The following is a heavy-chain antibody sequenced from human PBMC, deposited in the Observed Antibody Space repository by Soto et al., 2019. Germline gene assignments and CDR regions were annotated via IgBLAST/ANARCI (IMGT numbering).Heavy chain of an antibody. J-gene: IGHJ4*02. V-gene: IGHV1-69*08. CDR3: ASSYGSGYRAFDY. CDR1: GGPVSNAI. CDR2: IIPLLNTA. D-gene: IGHD3-10*01. Sequence: ASVKVSCKASGGPVSNAIITWVRQAPGQGLEWMGRIIPLLNTATYAQKFQGRVTMTADKSTSTAYMELSSLRSEDTAIYYCASSYGSGYRAFDYWGQGALVTVSS.